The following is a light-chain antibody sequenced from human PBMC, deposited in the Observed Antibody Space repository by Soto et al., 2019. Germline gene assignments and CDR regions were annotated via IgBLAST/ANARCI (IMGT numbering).Light chain of an antibody. CDR3: QQYNSYSLYT. J-gene: IGKJ2*01. V-gene: IGKV1-5*01. CDR1: QGISDW. Sequence: DIHMTQSPSTLSASVGDSVTITCRASQGISDWLAWYQQKPGKAPKLLIYDASNLESGVPSRFSGSGSGTEFTLTISSLQPDDFATYYCQQYNSYSLYTFGQGTQLEIK. CDR2: DAS.